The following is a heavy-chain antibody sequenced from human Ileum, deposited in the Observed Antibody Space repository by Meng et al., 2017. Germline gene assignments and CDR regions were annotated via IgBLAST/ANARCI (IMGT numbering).Heavy chain of an antibody. V-gene: IGHV3-23*01. CDR1: GFTFSSYG. J-gene: IGHJ4*02. Sequence: GESLKISCAASGFTFSSYGMHWVRQAPGKGLEWVSAISGSGDSTYYADSVKDRFTISRDNSKNTLYLQMNSLRAEDTAVYYCAKLLGVSVVIQVDCWGQGTLVTVSS. D-gene: IGHD3-16*02. CDR2: ISGSGDST. CDR3: AKLLGVSVVIQVDC.